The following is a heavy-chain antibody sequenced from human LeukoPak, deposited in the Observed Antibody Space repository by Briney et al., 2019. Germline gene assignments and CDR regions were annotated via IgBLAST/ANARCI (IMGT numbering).Heavy chain of an antibody. CDR3: AKGSQLVRSFFDY. D-gene: IGHD6-13*01. CDR1: GFTFDDYA. Sequence: GGSLRFSCAASGFTFDDYAMHWVRQAPGKGLEWVSGISWNSGSIGYADSVKGRFTISRDNAKNSLYLQMNSLRAEDTALYYCAKGSQLVRSFFDYWGQGTLVTVSS. CDR2: ISWNSGSI. V-gene: IGHV3-9*01. J-gene: IGHJ4*02.